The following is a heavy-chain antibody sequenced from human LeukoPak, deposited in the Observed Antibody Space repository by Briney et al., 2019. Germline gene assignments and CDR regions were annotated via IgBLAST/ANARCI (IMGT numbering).Heavy chain of an antibody. J-gene: IGHJ3*02. CDR2: ISSSGSAR. CDR3: ARCDTRSGSGFQCYAFDI. D-gene: IGHD5-12*01. Sequence: GGSLRLSCAAPGFSFSSYEMNWVRQAPGKGLEWVSCISSSGSARYYAESVRGRFTISRDNAKNSLYLQMNSLSAEDAAVYYCARCDTRSGSGFQCYAFDIWGQGTMVTVSS. V-gene: IGHV3-48*03. CDR1: GFSFSSYE.